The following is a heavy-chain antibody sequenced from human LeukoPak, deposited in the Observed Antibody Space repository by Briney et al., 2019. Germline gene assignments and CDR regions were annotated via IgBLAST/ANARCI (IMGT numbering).Heavy chain of an antibody. D-gene: IGHD5-18*01. Sequence: ASVKVSCKTSGGTFSSSAITWVRQAPGQGLEWMGRIIPVLNITTYAQKFQGRVTITADTSTSTAYMELSSLRSEETAVYYCARNQGLTAPPPYGLDVWGHGTTVTVSS. CDR1: GGTFSSSA. CDR2: IIPVLNIT. V-gene: IGHV1-69*04. J-gene: IGHJ6*02. CDR3: ARNQGLTAPPPYGLDV.